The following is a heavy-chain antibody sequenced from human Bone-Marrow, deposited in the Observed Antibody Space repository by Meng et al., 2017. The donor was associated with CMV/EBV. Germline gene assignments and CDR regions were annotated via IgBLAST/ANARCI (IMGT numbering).Heavy chain of an antibody. Sequence: GSLRLSCTVSGGSISSSSYYWGWIRQPPGKGLEWIGSIYYSGSTYYNPSLKSRVTISVDTSKNQFSLKLSSVTAADTAVYYCARDLVILRSSRGMDVWGPGPTVTGSS. V-gene: IGHV4-39*07. J-gene: IGHJ6*01. CDR2: IYYSGST. D-gene: IGHD2-2*01. CDR1: GGSISSSSYY. CDR3: ARDLVILRSSRGMDV.